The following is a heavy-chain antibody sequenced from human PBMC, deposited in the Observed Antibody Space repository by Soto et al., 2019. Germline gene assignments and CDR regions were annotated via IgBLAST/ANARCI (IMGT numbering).Heavy chain of an antibody. J-gene: IGHJ4*02. Sequence: ASVKVSCKASGGTFSSYAISWVRQAPGQGLEWMGIINPSGGSTSYAQKFQGRVTMTRDTSTSTVYMELSSLRSEDTAVYYCARDNSPYYFDYWGQGTLVTVSS. CDR3: ARDNSPYYFDY. V-gene: IGHV1-46*01. CDR1: GGTFSSYA. D-gene: IGHD1-20*01. CDR2: INPSGGST.